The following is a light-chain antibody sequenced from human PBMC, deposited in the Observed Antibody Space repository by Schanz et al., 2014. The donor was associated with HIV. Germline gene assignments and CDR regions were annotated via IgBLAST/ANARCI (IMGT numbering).Light chain of an antibody. CDR1: RSDVGGYNL. CDR2: EVT. CDR3: CSYAGSSTFVL. Sequence: QSVLAQPASVSGSPGQSITISCTGTRSDVGGYNLVSWYQQHPGKAPKVMIYEVTKRPSGVSDRFSGSKSGNTASLTISGLQAEDEADYYCCSYAGSSTFVLFGGGTKLTVL. V-gene: IGLV2-23*02. J-gene: IGLJ2*01.